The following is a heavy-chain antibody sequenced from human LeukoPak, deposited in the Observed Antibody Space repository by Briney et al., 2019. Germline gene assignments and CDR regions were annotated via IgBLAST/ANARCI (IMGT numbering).Heavy chain of an antibody. Sequence: GRSLRLSCAASGFSFHSYAMTSVRQAPGGGLGWVAGISGIAVTTHYADSVKGLFTISRDNSKSLVYLQMNSLKAEDTAVYYCTKVIDYGALDACDIWGQGAMVTVSS. CDR2: ISGIAVTT. CDR1: GFSFHSYA. V-gene: IGHV3-23*01. J-gene: IGHJ3*02. CDR3: TKVIDYGALDACDI. D-gene: IGHD4-17*01.